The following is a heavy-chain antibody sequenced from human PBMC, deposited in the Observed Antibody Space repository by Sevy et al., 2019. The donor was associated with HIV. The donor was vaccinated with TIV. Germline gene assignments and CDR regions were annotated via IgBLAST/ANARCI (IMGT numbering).Heavy chain of an antibody. V-gene: IGHV3-23*01. Sequence: GSLRLSCSTSGFSFSSYGLSWVRQTPGQGLGWVSAISGSGGSTYYADSVKGRFTISRDNSKNTLYLQVISLRAEDTAVYYCAKGGFTMVRGVFDYWGQGTLVTVSS. J-gene: IGHJ4*02. CDR1: GFSFSSYG. CDR3: AKGGFTMVRGVFDY. CDR2: ISGSGGST. D-gene: IGHD3-10*01.